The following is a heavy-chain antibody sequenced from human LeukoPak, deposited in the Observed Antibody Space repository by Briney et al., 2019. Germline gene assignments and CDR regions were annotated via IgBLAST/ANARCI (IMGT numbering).Heavy chain of an antibody. CDR2: IYPGDSDT. V-gene: IGHV5-51*01. Sequence: RGESLKISCKGSGYSFTSYWIGWVRQMPGKGLEWMGIIYPGDSDTRYSPSFQGQVTILADKSISTAYLQWSSLKASDTAMYYCARISGNYGGNSLLDYWGQGTLVTVSS. CDR1: GYSFTSYW. CDR3: ARISGNYGGNSLLDY. J-gene: IGHJ4*02. D-gene: IGHD4-23*01.